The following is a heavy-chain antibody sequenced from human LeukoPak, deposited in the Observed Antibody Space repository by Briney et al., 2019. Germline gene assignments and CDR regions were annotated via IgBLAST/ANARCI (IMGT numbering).Heavy chain of an antibody. CDR2: IYYSGSN. CDR3: ARHSSGWYPDY. Sequence: PSETLSLTCTVSGGSISSYYWSWIRHPPGKGREWIGYIYYSGSNNYNPSLKSRVTISVDTSKNQFSLKLSSVTAADTAVYYCARHSSGWYPDYWGQGTLVTVSS. V-gene: IGHV4-59*01. J-gene: IGHJ4*02. D-gene: IGHD6-19*01. CDR1: GGSISSYY.